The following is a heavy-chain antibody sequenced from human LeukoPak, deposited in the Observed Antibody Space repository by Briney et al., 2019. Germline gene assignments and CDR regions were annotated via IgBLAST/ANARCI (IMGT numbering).Heavy chain of an antibody. Sequence: SETLSLTCTVSGGSLSSSTYYWAWIRQPPGKGLEWTGTIHYSGSTYYSPSLKSRVTISVDTSKNQFSLNLSSVTAADTAVYYCARLGVYYDPPDYWGQGTLVTVSS. CDR3: ARLGVYYDPPDY. CDR2: IHYSGST. CDR1: GGSLSSSTYY. V-gene: IGHV4-39*01. D-gene: IGHD3-22*01. J-gene: IGHJ4*02.